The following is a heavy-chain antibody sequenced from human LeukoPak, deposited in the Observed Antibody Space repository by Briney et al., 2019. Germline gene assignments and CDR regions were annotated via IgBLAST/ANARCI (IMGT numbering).Heavy chain of an antibody. Sequence: EASVKVSCKASGYTFTSYDINWVRQATGQGLEWMGWMNPNSGNTGYAQKFQGRVTMTRNASISTAYMELSSLRSEDTAVYYCARANYYYYYMDVWGKGTTVTVSS. J-gene: IGHJ6*03. V-gene: IGHV1-8*01. CDR3: ARANYYYYYMDV. CDR2: MNPNSGNT. CDR1: GYTFTSYD.